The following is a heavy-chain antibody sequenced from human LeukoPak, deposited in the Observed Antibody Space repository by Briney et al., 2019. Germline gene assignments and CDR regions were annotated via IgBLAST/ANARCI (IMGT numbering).Heavy chain of an antibody. V-gene: IGHV3-13*01. Sequence: GESLRFSCAASGFTFSDYDMHWVRQATGKGLEWVSAIGTAGDTYYTGSVKGRFTISRENAKNSLYLQMNSLRAGDTAVYYCVRVAKERVGGVYYFDYWGQGTPVTVSS. CDR1: GFTFSDYD. CDR2: IGTAGDT. CDR3: VRVAKERVGGVYYFDY. J-gene: IGHJ4*02. D-gene: IGHD1-1*01.